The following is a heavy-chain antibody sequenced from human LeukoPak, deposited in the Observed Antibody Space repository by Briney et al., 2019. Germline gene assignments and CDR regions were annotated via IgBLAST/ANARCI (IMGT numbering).Heavy chain of an antibody. J-gene: IGHJ4*02. D-gene: IGHD6-13*01. CDR3: ARSGGYSSSWDY. CDR1: GGSISSSSYY. Sequence: SETLSLTCTVSGGSISSSSYYWGWIRQPPGKGLEWIGSIYYSGSTYYNPSLKSRVTISVDTSKNQFSLKLSSVTAADTAVYYCARSGGYSSSWDYWGQGTLVTVSS. CDR2: IYYSGST. V-gene: IGHV4-39*01.